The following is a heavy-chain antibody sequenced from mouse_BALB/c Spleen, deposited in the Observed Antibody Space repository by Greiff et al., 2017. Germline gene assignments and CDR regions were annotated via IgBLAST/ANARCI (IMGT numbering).Heavy chain of an antibody. CDR3: TRDYYGSSWFAY. D-gene: IGHD1-1*01. V-gene: IGHV6-6*02. J-gene: IGHJ3*01. CDR1: GFTFSNYW. Sequence: DVHLVESGGGLVQPGGSMKLSCVASGFTFSNYWMNWVRQSPEKGLEWVAEIRLKSNNYATHYAESVKGRFTISRDDSKSSVYLQMNNLRAEDTGIYYCTRDYYGSSWFAYWGQGTLVTVSA. CDR2: IRLKSNNYAT.